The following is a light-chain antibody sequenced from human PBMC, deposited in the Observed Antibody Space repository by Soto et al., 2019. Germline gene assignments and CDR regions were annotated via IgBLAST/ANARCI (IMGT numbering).Light chain of an antibody. Sequence: SVLTQSPSASATPGQRVVISCSGSISNIQNNYVNWYQQLPGTAPKLLIYKNSQRPSGVPDRFSGSKSGTSASLAISGLRSEDEADYFCVAWDDTLSGVVFGGGTKLTVL. V-gene: IGLV1-47*01. CDR1: ISNIQNNY. CDR2: KNS. J-gene: IGLJ2*01. CDR3: VAWDDTLSGVV.